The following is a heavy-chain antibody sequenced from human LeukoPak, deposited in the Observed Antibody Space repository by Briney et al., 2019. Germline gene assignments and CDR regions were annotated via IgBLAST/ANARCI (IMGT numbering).Heavy chain of an antibody. J-gene: IGHJ4*02. V-gene: IGHV3-7*01. CDR2: IEQDGSQK. CDR3: SRNSGSYLFDY. D-gene: IGHD1-26*01. CDR1: GFTFSSYW. Sequence: PGGSLRLSCAASGFTFSSYWLSWVRQAPGKGLEWVASIEQDGSQKYYVDSVRGRFTISRDNAKNSVYLQINSLRVEDTAGYYWSRNSGSYLFDYWGQGTLVPVS.